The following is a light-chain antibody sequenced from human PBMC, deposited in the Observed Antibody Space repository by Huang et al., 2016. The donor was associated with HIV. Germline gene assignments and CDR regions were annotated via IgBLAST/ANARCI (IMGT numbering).Light chain of an antibody. CDR2: DAT. V-gene: IGKV1-33*01. CDR3: QQYDNLPYT. CDR1: QDISNY. J-gene: IGKJ2*01. Sequence: DIQMTQSPSSLSASIGDRVTITCQASQDISNYLYWYQQKPGKAPKLLLYDATNSEAGVPYRFSGSGSWTYFSFTISRLQPEDVATYYCQQYDNLPYTFGQGTRLEIK.